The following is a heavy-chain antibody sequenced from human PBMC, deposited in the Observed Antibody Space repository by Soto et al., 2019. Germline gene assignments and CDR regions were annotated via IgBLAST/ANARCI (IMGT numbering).Heavy chain of an antibody. CDR1: AYTFTSYG. D-gene: IGHD1-7*01. Sequence: APVKLSCKASAYTFTSYGISWVRQAPGQGLEWMGWISAYDGNTNYAQKLQGRVTMTTDTSTSTAYMELRSLRSDDTAVYYCARVDNWNSLGMDVWGQGTTVTVSS. V-gene: IGHV1-18*04. CDR2: ISAYDGNT. J-gene: IGHJ6*02. CDR3: ARVDNWNSLGMDV.